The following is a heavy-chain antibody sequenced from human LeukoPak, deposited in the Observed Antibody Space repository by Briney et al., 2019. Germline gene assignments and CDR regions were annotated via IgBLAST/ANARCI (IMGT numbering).Heavy chain of an antibody. J-gene: IGHJ5*02. V-gene: IGHV1-18*01. D-gene: IGHD2-15*01. CDR3: AGDRVGVAESWWFDP. CDR1: GYTFTSYG. Sequence: ASVKVSCKASGYTFTSYGISWVPEAPGQGREWMGWISAYNGNTNYAQTLQGRVTMTTDTSTSTAYIELRSVRSDDTAAYYCAGDRVGVAESWWFDPWGQGTLVTVSS. CDR2: ISAYNGNT.